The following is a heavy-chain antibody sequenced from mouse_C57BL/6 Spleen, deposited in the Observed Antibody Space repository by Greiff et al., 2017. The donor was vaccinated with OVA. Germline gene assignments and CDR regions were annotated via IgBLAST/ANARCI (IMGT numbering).Heavy chain of an antibody. J-gene: IGHJ4*01. CDR1: GYTFTDYN. Sequence: EVQLQQSGPELVKPGASVKMSCKASGYTFTDYNMHWVKQSHGKSLEWIGYINPNNGGTSYNQKFKGKATLTVNKSSSTAYMELRSLTSEDSAVYYCAALTGTDYAMDYWGQGTSVTVSS. V-gene: IGHV1-22*01. CDR3: AALTGTDYAMDY. D-gene: IGHD4-1*01. CDR2: INPNNGGT.